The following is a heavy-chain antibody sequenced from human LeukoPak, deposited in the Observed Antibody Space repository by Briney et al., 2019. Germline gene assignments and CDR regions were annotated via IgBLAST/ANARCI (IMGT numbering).Heavy chain of an antibody. CDR1: GYTFTGYY. J-gene: IGHJ4*02. CDR3: ARDSKQQLVGGDY. Sequence: GASVKVSCKASGYTFTGYYMHWVRQAPGQGLEWIGRINPNSGGTNYAQKFQGRVTMTRDTSITTAYMELSRLRSDDTAVYYCARDSKQQLVGGDYWGQGTLVTVSS. D-gene: IGHD6-13*01. CDR2: INPNSGGT. V-gene: IGHV1-2*06.